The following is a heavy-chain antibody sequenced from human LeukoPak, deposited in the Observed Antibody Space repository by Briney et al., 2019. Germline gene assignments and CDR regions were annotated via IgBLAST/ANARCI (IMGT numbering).Heavy chain of an antibody. Sequence: SETLSLTCAVSGGPLTSYYWSWIRQPPGKGLEWIGFIYYRGSTNYNPSLESRVTISVDTSKNRFSLKLSSVTAADTAVYYCARGPTKWELVAYWGQGTLVTVSS. CDR3: ARGPTKWELVAY. CDR2: IYYRGST. J-gene: IGHJ4*02. CDR1: GGPLTSYY. V-gene: IGHV4-59*01. D-gene: IGHD1-26*01.